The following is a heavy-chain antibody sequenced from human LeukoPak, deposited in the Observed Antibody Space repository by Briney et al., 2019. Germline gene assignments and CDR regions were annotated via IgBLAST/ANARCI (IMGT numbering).Heavy chain of an antibody. D-gene: IGHD3-22*01. CDR1: GYTFTSYY. Sequence: VASVKVSCKASGYTFTSYYMHWVRQAPGQGLEWMGIINPSGGSTSYAQKFQGRVTMTRDTSTSTVYMELSSLRSEDTAVYYCARDRSDEGYYYDSSGYFVYWGQGTLVTASS. CDR2: INPSGGST. V-gene: IGHV1-46*01. CDR3: ARDRSDEGYYYDSSGYFVY. J-gene: IGHJ4*02.